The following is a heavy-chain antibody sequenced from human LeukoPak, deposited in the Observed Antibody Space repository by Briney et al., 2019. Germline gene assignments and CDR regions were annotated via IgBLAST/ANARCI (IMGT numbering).Heavy chain of an antibody. CDR3: AKDLSTSGWILEY. D-gene: IGHD2-2*03. Sequence: GGSLRLSCAAPGFTFDDYTMHWVRQAPGKGLEWVSVISWDAGSTVYADSVKGRFTISRDNSKNSLYLQMNSLRTDDTALYYCAKDLSTSGWILEYWGQGTLVTVSS. CDR1: GFTFDDYT. J-gene: IGHJ4*02. CDR2: ISWDAGST. V-gene: IGHV3-43*01.